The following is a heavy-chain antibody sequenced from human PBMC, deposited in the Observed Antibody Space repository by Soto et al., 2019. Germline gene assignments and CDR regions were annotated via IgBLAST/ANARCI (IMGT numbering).Heavy chain of an antibody. J-gene: IGHJ3*01. Sequence: QVQLVQSGADVKKPGSSVKVSCKTSGGPFGSSAISWVRQAPAQGLEWMGEIIPVFDKANYAQNFQGRLTITADDPTGTVFMQLSSLRSGDTAVYFCARLRRDWGDAFDLWGLGTFVTVSS. CDR2: IIPVFDKA. CDR3: ARLRRDWGDAFDL. V-gene: IGHV1-69*01. D-gene: IGHD3-16*01. CDR1: GGPFGSSA.